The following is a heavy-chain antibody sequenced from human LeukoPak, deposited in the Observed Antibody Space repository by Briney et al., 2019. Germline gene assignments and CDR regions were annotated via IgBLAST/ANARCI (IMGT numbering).Heavy chain of an antibody. V-gene: IGHV3-33*01. CDR1: GFTFSNYG. CDR2: IWSDGNNK. Sequence: GRSLRLSCAASGFTFSNYGMHWVRQAPGKGLEWVSVIWSDGNNKFYVDSVKGRFTIFRDNSKNTLDLQLNSLRAEDTAMYYCERERGPYDAFDIWGQGTMVTVSS. J-gene: IGHJ3*02. CDR3: ERERGPYDAFDI.